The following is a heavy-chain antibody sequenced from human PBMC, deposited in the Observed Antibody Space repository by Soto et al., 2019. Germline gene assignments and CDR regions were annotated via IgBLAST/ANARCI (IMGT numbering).Heavy chain of an antibody. CDR3: AVTVPPKAYYYDSSGLT. Sequence: ASVKVSCKGSGYTFIANYIQWVRQAPGQGLEWMGWINPNSGATTYAKKFQGRFTISRDNSKNTLYLQMNSLRAEDTAVYYCAVTVPPKAYYYDSSGLTWGQGTLVTVSS. V-gene: IGHV1-2*02. J-gene: IGHJ5*02. D-gene: IGHD3-22*01. CDR2: INPNSGAT. CDR1: GYTFIANY.